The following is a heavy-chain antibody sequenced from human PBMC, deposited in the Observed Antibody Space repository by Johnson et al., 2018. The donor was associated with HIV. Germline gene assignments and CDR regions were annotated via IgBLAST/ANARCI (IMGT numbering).Heavy chain of an antibody. Sequence: EQLVESGVGVVRPGGSLRLSCAASGFSFEDYGMSWVRQAPGKGLEWVSGINSNGGSTGYADSVKGRFSISRDNAKNSLYLQMNSLRAEDTALYYCARDSSRGRIVGAHDAFDIWGQGTMVTVSS. CDR3: ARDSSRGRIVGAHDAFDI. D-gene: IGHD1-26*01. CDR2: INSNGGST. CDR1: GFSFEDYG. V-gene: IGHV3-20*04. J-gene: IGHJ3*02.